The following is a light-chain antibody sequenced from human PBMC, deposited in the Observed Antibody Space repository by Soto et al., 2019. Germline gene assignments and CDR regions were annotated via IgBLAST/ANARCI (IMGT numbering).Light chain of an antibody. V-gene: IGLV2-14*01. J-gene: IGLJ1*01. CDR1: SSDVGGYNY. CDR3: SSYTSSNTLV. CDR2: EVS. Sequence: QSALTQPASVSASPGQSITISCTGTSSDVGGYNYVSWYQQHPGKAPKLMSYEVSNRPSGVSNRFSGSKSGNTASLTISGLQAEDEADYYCSSYTSSNTLVFGTGTKLTVL.